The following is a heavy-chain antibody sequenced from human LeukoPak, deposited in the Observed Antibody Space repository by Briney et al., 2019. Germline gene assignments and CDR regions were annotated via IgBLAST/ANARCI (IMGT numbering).Heavy chain of an antibody. CDR2: ISSSSSTI. CDR3: ARGLYCSGGSCYASNYFDY. D-gene: IGHD2-15*01. CDR1: GFTFSSYS. J-gene: IGHJ4*02. Sequence: PGGSLRLSCAASGFTFSSYSMNWVRQAPGKGLEWVSYISSSSSTIYYADSVKGRFTISRDNAKNSLYLQMNSLRAEDTAVYYCARGLYCSGGSCYASNYFDYWGQGTLVTVSS. V-gene: IGHV3-48*01.